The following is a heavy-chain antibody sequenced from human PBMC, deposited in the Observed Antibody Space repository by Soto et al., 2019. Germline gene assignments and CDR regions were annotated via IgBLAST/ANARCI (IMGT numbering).Heavy chain of an antibody. V-gene: IGHV1-69*13. Sequence: SVKFSCKASGGTLGSNYITWVRQAPGQGLEWMGGISPSLGTPNYARKFQGRVTITADESTSTAYMELSSLTSEDTAVYYCARDHSSIAARPGYWGQGTLVTVSS. CDR3: ARDHSSIAARPGY. CDR2: ISPSLGTP. D-gene: IGHD6-6*01. CDR1: GGTLGSNY. J-gene: IGHJ4*02.